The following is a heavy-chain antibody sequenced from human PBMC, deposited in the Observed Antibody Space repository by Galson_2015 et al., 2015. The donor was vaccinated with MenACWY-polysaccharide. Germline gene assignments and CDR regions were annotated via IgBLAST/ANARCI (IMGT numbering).Heavy chain of an antibody. CDR2: ISSNGGST. CDR1: GFTFSSYA. CDR3: AREYSSDRWASGWFDP. V-gene: IGHV3-64*01. J-gene: IGHJ5*02. Sequence: SLRLSCAASGFTFSSYAMHWVRQAPGKGLEYVSAISSNGGSTYYANSVKGRFTISRDNSKNTLYLQMGSLRAEDMAVYYCAREYSSDRWASGWFDPWGQGTLVTVSS. D-gene: IGHD5-18*01.